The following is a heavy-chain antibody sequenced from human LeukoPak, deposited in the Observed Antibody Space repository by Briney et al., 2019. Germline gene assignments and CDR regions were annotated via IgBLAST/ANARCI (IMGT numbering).Heavy chain of an antibody. CDR1: GFTFTSSA. J-gene: IGHJ3*02. D-gene: IGHD3-3*01. V-gene: IGHV1-58*01. CDR3: AAGQTLRFLEIDAFDI. CDR2: IVVGSGNT. Sequence: SVEVSCKASGFTFTSSAVQWVRQARGQRLEWIGWIVVGSGNTNYAQKFQERVATTRDMSTSTAYMELSSLRSEDTAVYYCAAGQTLRFLEIDAFDIWGRGTMVTVSS.